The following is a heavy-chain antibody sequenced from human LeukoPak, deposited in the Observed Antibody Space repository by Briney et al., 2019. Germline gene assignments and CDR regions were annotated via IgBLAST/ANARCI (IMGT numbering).Heavy chain of an antibody. CDR2: IKQDGSEK. CDR3: ARAGSGWFPDAFDI. V-gene: IGHV3-7*01. D-gene: IGHD6-19*01. CDR1: GFTFSSYW. J-gene: IGHJ3*02. Sequence: GGSLRLSCAASGFTFSSYWMSWVRQAPGKWLEWVANIKQDGSEKYYVDSVKGRFTISRDNAKNSLYLQMNSLRAEDTAVYYCARAGSGWFPDAFDIWGQGTMVTVSS.